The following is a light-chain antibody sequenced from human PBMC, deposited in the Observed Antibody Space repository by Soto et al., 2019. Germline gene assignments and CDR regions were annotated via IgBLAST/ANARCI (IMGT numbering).Light chain of an antibody. CDR3: AAWDDSLNGYV. V-gene: IGLV1-44*01. Sequence: SVLTQPPSAYGIPGQTMTISCSGRSYSIGSNTVNWYQQFPGTAPKLLIYSNSQRPSGVPDRFSGSKSGTSASLAITGLQSEDEVDYYCAAWDDSLNGYVFGTGTKVTVL. J-gene: IGLJ1*01. CDR1: SYSIGSNT. CDR2: SNS.